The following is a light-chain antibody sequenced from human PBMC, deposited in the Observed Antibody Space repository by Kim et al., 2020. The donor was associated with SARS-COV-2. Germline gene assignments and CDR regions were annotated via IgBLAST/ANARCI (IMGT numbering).Light chain of an antibody. J-gene: IGKJ1*01. V-gene: IGKV3-20*01. CDR3: QQYGSSPWT. CDR1: QSVSSSY. Sequence: EIVLTQSPCPLSLSPGERATLSCRASQSVSSSYLAWYQQKPGQAPRLLIYGASSRANGIPDRFSGSGSGTDFTLTISRLEPEDFAVYYCQQYGSSPWTFGQGTKVDIK. CDR2: GAS.